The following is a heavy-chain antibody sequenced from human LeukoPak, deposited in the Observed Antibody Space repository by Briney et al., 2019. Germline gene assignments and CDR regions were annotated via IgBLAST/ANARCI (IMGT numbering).Heavy chain of an antibody. CDR2: IYSGGST. CDR1: GFTVSSNY. Sequence: GGSLRLSCAASGFTVSSNYMSWVRQAPGKGLEWVSVIYSGGSTYYADSVKGRFTISRDNSKNTLYLQMNSLRAEDTAVYYCARNENSGWGYFDYWGQGTLVTVSS. D-gene: IGHD5-12*01. V-gene: IGHV3-53*01. J-gene: IGHJ4*02. CDR3: ARNENSGWGYFDY.